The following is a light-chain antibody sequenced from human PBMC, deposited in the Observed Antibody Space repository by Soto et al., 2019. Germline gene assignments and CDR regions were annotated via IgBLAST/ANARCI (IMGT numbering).Light chain of an antibody. V-gene: IGKV1-39*01. J-gene: IGKJ1*01. CDR3: HQNYTTPWT. Sequence: DIQMTQSPSSLSASVGDRVTITCRASQSINNYLNWYQQKPGKAPKVLIYAASSLQSGVPSRFSGSGSGTDFPLTISRLQPEDFATYNCHQNYTTPWTFGRGTEVEIK. CDR1: QSINNY. CDR2: AAS.